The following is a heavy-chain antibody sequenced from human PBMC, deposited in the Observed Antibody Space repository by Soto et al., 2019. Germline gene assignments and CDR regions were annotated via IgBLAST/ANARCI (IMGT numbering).Heavy chain of an antibody. D-gene: IGHD4-4*01. J-gene: IGHJ3*02. CDR1: GVSMSSGGYF. CDR2: IYYRGST. Sequence: SETLSLTCTVSGVSMSSGGYFWSWIRQYPGKGLEWIGYIYYRGSTYYIPSLKSRVTMSVDTSKNQFSLELASVTAADTAMYYCARDKKISNNPTVVKFDAFDSWGQGTMVT. V-gene: IGHV4-31*03. CDR3: ARDKKISNNPTVVKFDAFDS.